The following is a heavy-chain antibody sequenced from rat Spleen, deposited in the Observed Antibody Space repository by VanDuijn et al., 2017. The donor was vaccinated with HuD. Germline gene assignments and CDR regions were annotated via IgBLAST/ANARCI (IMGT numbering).Heavy chain of an antibody. D-gene: IGHD1-12*02. J-gene: IGHJ3*01. CDR2: INSAGTT. Sequence: EVQLQESGPGLVKPSQSLSLTCSVTNYSITSDYWGWIRKFPGSKLEWMGYINSAGTTVYNPSLKSRISITRDTTRNQFFLQVNSVTTEDTATYYCARSDGTHYYLPFPYWGQGTLVTVSS. CDR3: ARSDGTHYYLPFPY. V-gene: IGHV3-3*01. CDR1: NYSITSDY.